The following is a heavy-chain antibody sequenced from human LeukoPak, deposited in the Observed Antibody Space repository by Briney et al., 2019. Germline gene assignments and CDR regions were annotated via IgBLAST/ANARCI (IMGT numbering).Heavy chain of an antibody. V-gene: IGHV4-34*01. CDR1: GGSFSGYY. Sequence: SETLSLTCAVYGGSFSGYYWSWIGQPPGKELEWIGEINHSGSTNYNPSLKSRVTISVDTSKNQFSLKLSSVTAADTAVYYCARGRYYYGSGSYRNWFDPWGQGTLVTVSS. CDR3: ARGRYYYGSGSYRNWFDP. D-gene: IGHD3-10*01. J-gene: IGHJ5*02. CDR2: INHSGST.